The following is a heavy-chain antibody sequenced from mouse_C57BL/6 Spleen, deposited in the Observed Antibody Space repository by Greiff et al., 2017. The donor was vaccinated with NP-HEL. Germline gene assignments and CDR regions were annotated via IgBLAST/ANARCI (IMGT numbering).Heavy chain of an antibody. J-gene: IGHJ2*01. D-gene: IGHD2-5*01. Sequence: QVQLQQPGAELVRPGTSVKLSCKASGYTFTSYWMHWVKQRPGQGLEWIGVIDPSDSYTNYNQKFKGKATLTVDTSSSTAYMQLSSLTSEDSAVYYCADDSNYGFDYWGQGTTLTVSS. V-gene: IGHV1-59*01. CDR2: IDPSDSYT. CDR1: GYTFTSYW. CDR3: ADDSNYGFDY.